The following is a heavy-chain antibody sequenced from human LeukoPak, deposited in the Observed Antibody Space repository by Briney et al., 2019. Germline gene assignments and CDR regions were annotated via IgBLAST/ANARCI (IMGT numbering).Heavy chain of an antibody. J-gene: IGHJ4*02. CDR3: ARDTYYYDSSGTPPYFDY. V-gene: IGHV1-18*01. CDR2: ISAYNGNT. Sequence: ASVKVSCKASGYTFTSYGISWVRQAPGQGLEWMGWISAYNGNTNYAQKLQSRVTMTTDTSTSTAYMELRSLRSDDTAVYYCARDTYYYDSSGTPPYFDYWGQGTLVTVSS. CDR1: GYTFTSYG. D-gene: IGHD3-22*01.